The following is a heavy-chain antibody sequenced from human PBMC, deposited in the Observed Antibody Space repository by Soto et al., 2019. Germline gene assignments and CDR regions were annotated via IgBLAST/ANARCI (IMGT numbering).Heavy chain of an antibody. CDR2: IYWNDDA. V-gene: IGHV2-5*01. Sequence: QITLKESGPTLMKPTQTLTLTCTFSGFSLSTNEVGVGWIRQPPGKALEWLALIYWNDDARYSPSLKNRLTITKDTSKNQVVLTMTNMDPVDTATYYCIHDGKLGYTGYDRFGYWGPGTLVTVSS. D-gene: IGHD5-12*01. J-gene: IGHJ4*02. CDR3: IHDGKLGYTGYDRFGY. CDR1: GFSLSTNEVG.